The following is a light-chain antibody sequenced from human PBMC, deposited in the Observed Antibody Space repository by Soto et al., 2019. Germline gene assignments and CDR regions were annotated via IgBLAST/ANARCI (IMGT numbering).Light chain of an antibody. CDR2: GAS. V-gene: IGKV3-20*01. J-gene: IGKJ4*01. CDR1: QSVDSKY. Sequence: EIVLTQSPGTLSLSPGEGATLSCRPSQSVDSKYISWYQQKSGQAPRLLIYGASRRATGIPDRFSGSASGTDLALPISRLEPEDFAVYYCHQYASSPLTFGGGTKVEIK. CDR3: HQYASSPLT.